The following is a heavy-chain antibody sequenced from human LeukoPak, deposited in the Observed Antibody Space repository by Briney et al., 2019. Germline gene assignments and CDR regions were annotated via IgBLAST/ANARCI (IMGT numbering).Heavy chain of an antibody. V-gene: IGHV4-59*01. D-gene: IGHD3-16*02. CDR3: ARALYDDYVLGSYRYFDY. CDR2: IYYSGST. J-gene: IGHJ4*02. CDR1: GGSISSYY. Sequence: SETLSLTCTVSGGSISSYYWSWIRQPPGKGLEWIGYIYYSGSTNYNPSLKSRVTISVDTSKNQFSLKLSSVTAADTAVYYCARALYDDYVLGSYRYFDYWGQGTLVTVSS.